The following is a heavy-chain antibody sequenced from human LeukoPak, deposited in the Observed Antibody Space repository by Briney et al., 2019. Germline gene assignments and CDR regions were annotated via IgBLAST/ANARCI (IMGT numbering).Heavy chain of an antibody. J-gene: IGHJ6*02. CDR2: IWYDGSNK. CDR3: ARDDFVVVVPAAHYYYYYGMDV. V-gene: IGHV3-30*19. Sequence: GGSLRLSCAASGFTFSNYGMHWVRQAPGKGLEWVAVIWYDGSNKYYADSVKGRFTISRDNSKNTLYLQMNSLRAEDTAVYYCARDDFVVVVPAAHYYYYYGMDVWGQGTTVTVSS. CDR1: GFTFSNYG. D-gene: IGHD2-2*01.